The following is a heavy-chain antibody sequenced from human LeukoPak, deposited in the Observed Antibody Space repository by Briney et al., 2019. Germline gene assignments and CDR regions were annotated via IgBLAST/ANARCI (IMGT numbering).Heavy chain of an antibody. CDR1: GGSISSSSYY. D-gene: IGHD6-19*01. J-gene: IGHJ4*02. CDR3: ARGTLYRGWSYYLDF. CDR2: IYYSGST. Sequence: SETLSLTCTVSGGSISSSSYYWGWIRQPPGKGLEWIGSIYYSGSTYYNPSLKSRVTISVDTSKNQFSLKLSSVTAADTAMYYCARGTLYRGWSYYLDFWGQGSQVTVSS. V-gene: IGHV4-39*07.